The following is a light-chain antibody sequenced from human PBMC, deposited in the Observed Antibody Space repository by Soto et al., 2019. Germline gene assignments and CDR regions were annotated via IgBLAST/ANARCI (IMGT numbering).Light chain of an antibody. J-gene: IGKJ2*01. Sequence: EIVLTQSPATLSLSPGERATLSCRASQSVSSYLAWFQQKAGQAPRLLIYDASNRATGIPARFRGSGSGTGFTPTISSLGPEGFAVYYLQQRCNWPRTFGQGTKLEIK. CDR1: QSVSSY. CDR2: DAS. CDR3: QQRCNWPRT. V-gene: IGKV3-11*01.